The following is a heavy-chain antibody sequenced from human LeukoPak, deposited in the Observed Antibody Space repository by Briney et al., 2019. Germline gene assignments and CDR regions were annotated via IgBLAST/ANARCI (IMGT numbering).Heavy chain of an antibody. V-gene: IGHV3-23*01. Sequence: PGGSLRLSCGVSGFTFSGYAMSWVRQAPGKGLEWVSLISGSGGGTYYADSVKGRFTIFRDNAKNTLYLQMNSLRAEDTAVYFCARGDGYHRLWGQGTLVTVSS. D-gene: IGHD5-24*01. J-gene: IGHJ4*02. CDR2: ISGSGGGT. CDR1: GFTFSGYA. CDR3: ARGDGYHRL.